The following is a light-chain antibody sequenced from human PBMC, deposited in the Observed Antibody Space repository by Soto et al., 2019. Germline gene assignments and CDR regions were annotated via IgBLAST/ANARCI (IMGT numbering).Light chain of an antibody. V-gene: IGKV1-6*01. Sequence: AIQMTQSPSSLSASVGDRVTISCRASQDIRTELGWYQQKPGKAPKLLIYATSTLQGGVPSRFSGSGSGADFTLTISILQPEDFATYYCLRDHSYPRTFGQGTNVEI. CDR2: ATS. CDR1: QDIRTE. CDR3: LRDHSYPRT. J-gene: IGKJ1*01.